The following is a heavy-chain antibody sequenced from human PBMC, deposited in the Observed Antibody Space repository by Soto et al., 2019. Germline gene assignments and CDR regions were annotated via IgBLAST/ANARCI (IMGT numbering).Heavy chain of an antibody. CDR3: ARDMRGGSYAGYAFDI. D-gene: IGHD1-26*01. CDR2: IYYSGST. V-gene: IGHV4-31*03. J-gene: IGHJ3*02. Sequence: QVQLQESGPGLVKPSQTLSLTCTVSGGSISSGGYYWSWIRQHPGKGLEWIGYIYYSGSTYYNPSLKSRVTISVDTSKNQFSLKLSSVTAADTAVYYCARDMRGGSYAGYAFDIWGQGTMVTVSS. CDR1: GGSISSGGYY.